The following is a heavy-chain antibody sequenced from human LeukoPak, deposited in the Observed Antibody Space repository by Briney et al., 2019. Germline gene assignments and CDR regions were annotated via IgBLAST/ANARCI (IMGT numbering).Heavy chain of an antibody. CDR2: ISDSGGST. J-gene: IGHJ4*02. V-gene: IGHV3-23*01. CDR3: AKDWDYYGSGSYSDY. CDR1: GFTFSSYA. D-gene: IGHD3-10*01. Sequence: PGGSLRLSCAASGFTFSSYAMSWVRQAPGKGLEWVSIISDSGGSTYYADSVKGRFTISRDNSKNTLYLQMNSLRAEDTAVYYCAKDWDYYGSGSYSDYWGQGTLVTVSS.